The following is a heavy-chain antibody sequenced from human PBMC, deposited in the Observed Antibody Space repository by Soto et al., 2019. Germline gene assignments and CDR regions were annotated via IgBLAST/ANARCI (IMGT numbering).Heavy chain of an antibody. V-gene: IGHV4-31*03. Sequence: SETLSLTCTVSGGSISSGGYYWSWIRQHPGKGLEWIGYIYYSGSTYYNPSLKSRVTISVDTSKNQFSLKLSSVTAADTAVYYCARSWIQLWFTFDYWGQGTLVTVSS. CDR3: ARSWIQLWFTFDY. CDR1: GGSISSGGYY. CDR2: IYYSGST. D-gene: IGHD5-18*01. J-gene: IGHJ4*02.